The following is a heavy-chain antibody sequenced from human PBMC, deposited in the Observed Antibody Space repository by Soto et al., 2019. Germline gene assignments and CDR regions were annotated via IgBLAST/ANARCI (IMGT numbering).Heavy chain of an antibody. CDR1: GFSLSTSAVG. Sequence: ITLKESGPTLVKPTQTLTLTCTFSGFSLSTSAVGVGWIRQPPGKALEWLALIYWDDDKRYSPSLKSRLTITKDTSKILVVLTMTNMAPVDTATYYCGYVYYNSGRWDAWGQGTLVTVSS. CDR3: GYVYYNSGRWDA. CDR2: IYWDDDK. J-gene: IGHJ5*02. D-gene: IGHD3-10*01. V-gene: IGHV2-5*02.